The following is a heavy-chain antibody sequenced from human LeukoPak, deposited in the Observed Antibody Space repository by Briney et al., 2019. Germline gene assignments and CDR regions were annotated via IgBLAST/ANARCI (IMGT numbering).Heavy chain of an antibody. CDR2: ISWNSGSI. D-gene: IGHD4-17*01. CDR3: AKDRGYGDYGDGMDV. CDR1: GFTFDDYA. V-gene: IGHV3-9*01. Sequence: GRSLRLSCAASGFTFDDYAMHWVRQAPGKGLEWVSGISWNSGSIGYADSVKGRFTISRDNAKNSLYLQMNSLRAEDTALYYCAKDRGYGDYGDGMDVWGQGTTVTVSS. J-gene: IGHJ6*02.